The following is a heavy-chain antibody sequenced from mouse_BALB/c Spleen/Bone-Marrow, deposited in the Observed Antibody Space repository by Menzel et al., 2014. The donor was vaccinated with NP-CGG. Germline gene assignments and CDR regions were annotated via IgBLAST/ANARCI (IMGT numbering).Heavy chain of an antibody. CDR1: GFTFSNYW. D-gene: IGHD4-1*01. CDR2: IRLESHNYAT. Sequence: LQQSGGGLVQPGGSMKLSCVASGFTFSNYWMNWVRQSPEKGLEWVAEIRLESHNYATHYAESVKGRFTISRDDSKSSVYLQMNTLRAEDTGIYYCTTGFAYWGQGTLVTVSA. CDR3: TTGFAY. J-gene: IGHJ3*01. V-gene: IGHV6-6*02.